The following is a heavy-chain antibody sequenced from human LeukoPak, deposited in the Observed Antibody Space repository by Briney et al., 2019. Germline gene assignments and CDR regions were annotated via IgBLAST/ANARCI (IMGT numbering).Heavy chain of an antibody. CDR1: GGSFSGYY. Sequence: SETLSLTRAVYGGSFSGYYWNLIRQPPGKGLEWIGEINHSGSTKYNPSLKSRVNISIDTSKNQFSLKLSSVTAADTAVYYCAGSTDYGGNFFDYWGQGTLVTVSS. V-gene: IGHV4-34*01. D-gene: IGHD4-23*01. J-gene: IGHJ4*02. CDR3: AGSTDYGGNFFDY. CDR2: INHSGST.